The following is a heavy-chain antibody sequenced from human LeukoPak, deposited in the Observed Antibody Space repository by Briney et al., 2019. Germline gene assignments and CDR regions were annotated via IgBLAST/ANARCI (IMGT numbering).Heavy chain of an antibody. V-gene: IGHV4-59*08. Sequence: SETLSLTCSVSGGSMSNYYWGWIRQPPGKGLEWIGYISYTGSTSYNPSLKSRVNIFLLTPRNQISLEASSLIAADAAVYYCARLQSANPDNSYCIGGFYYLDVWGKGTTVTVSS. CDR1: GGSMSNYY. CDR3: ARLQSANPDNSYCIGGFYYLDV. D-gene: IGHD4-11*01. CDR2: ISYTGST. J-gene: IGHJ6*03.